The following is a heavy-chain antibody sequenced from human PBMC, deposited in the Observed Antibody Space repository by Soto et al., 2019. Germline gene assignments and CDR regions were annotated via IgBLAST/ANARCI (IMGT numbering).Heavy chain of an antibody. Sequence: QVQLVQSGAEVKKPGSSVKVSCKASGGTFSSYTISWVRQAPGQGLEWMGRIVPILNIANYAEKFDGRVTXTXDXXTSTAYIELSSLRSEDTAVYYCALLGVVVPAATYYFHDMDVWGQGTTVTVSS. CDR2: IVPILNIA. CDR3: ALLGVVVPAATYYFHDMDV. J-gene: IGHJ6*02. V-gene: IGHV1-69*02. CDR1: GGTFSSYT. D-gene: IGHD2-2*01.